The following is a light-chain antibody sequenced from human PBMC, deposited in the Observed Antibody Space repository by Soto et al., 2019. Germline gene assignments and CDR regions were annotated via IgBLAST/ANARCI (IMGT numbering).Light chain of an antibody. CDR3: HQRQRWPRT. J-gene: IGKJ1*01. Sequence: DIQLTQSPSFLSASVGDRVTITCRASQGIRNYLAWYQQKPGRAPKLLIYIASTLQSGVPSRFSGSYSGTEFTLTITSLEPEDFAFYYCHQRQRWPRTFGQGTKVDIK. CDR2: IAS. CDR1: QGIRNY. V-gene: IGKV1-9*01.